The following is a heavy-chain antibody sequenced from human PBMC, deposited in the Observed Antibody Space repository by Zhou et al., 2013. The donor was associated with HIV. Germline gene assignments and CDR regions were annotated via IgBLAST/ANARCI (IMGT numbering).Heavy chain of an antibody. CDR2: INPSAGST. CDR1: GNTFTTYF. V-gene: IGHV1-46*01. CDR3: ARSALTGRDLFDY. D-gene: IGHD7-27*01. J-gene: IGHJ4*02. Sequence: QVQLVQSGAEVKKPGASVKVSCKASGNTFTTYFMHWVRQAPGQGLEWMGVINPSAGSTVYAQKFRGRVTMTRDTSTSTFYMELSSLRSDDTAVYYCARSALTGRDLFDYWGQGTLVTVSS.